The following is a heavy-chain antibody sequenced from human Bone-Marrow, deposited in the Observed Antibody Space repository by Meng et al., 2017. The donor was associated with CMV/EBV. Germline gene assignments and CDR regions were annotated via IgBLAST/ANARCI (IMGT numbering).Heavy chain of an antibody. CDR1: GGSIRSYY. J-gene: IGHJ4*02. Sequence: SETLPLTCTVSGGSIRSYYWSWIRQPPGKGLEWIGYIYYTGSTNYNPSLKSRVTISIDTSKNQFSLKLSSVTAADTAVYYCARGYSYALNWGQGTLVTVSS. CDR2: IYYTGST. D-gene: IGHD5-18*01. CDR3: ARGYSYALN. V-gene: IGHV4-59*01.